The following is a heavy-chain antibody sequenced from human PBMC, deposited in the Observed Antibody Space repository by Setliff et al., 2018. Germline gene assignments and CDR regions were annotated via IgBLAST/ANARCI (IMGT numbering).Heavy chain of an antibody. D-gene: IGHD4-17*01. CDR3: ARAGDAATNRKGVFEF. J-gene: IGHJ4*02. Sequence: ASVKVSCKASGYTFTSYYMHWVRQAPGQGLEWMGILNPGGGSSSSAQRFQGRVTMTRDTSTSTIYMELASLRSEDTAVYYCARAGDAATNRKGVFEFWGQGTLVTVSS. V-gene: IGHV1-46*01. CDR1: GYTFTSYY. CDR2: LNPGGGSS.